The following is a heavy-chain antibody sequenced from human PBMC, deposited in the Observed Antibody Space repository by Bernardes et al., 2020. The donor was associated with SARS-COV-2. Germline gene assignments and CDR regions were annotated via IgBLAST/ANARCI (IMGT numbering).Heavy chain of an antibody. J-gene: IGHJ4*02. D-gene: IGHD1-26*01. Sequence: GGSLRLSCAASGFTFTSYFMSWVRQAPGKGLEWVSGSGAGTYYADSVKGRFTMSRDSFKNTVYLQMNSLRVEDTAVYYCVKDHSVGTLGYFDSWGQGTLVTVSS. CDR2: SGAGT. CDR3: VKDHSVGTLGYFDS. CDR1: GFTFTSYF. V-gene: IGHV3-23*01.